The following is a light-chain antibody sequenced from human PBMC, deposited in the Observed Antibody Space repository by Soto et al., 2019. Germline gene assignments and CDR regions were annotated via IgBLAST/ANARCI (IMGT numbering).Light chain of an antibody. J-gene: IGKJ1*01. CDR2: GAS. CDR1: QSISTN. V-gene: IGKV3-15*01. CDR3: QQYTNWPPWT. Sequence: EIVMTQSPATLSVSPGERVTLSCRASQSISTNLAWYQQKPGQAPRLLIYGASARATGIPARFSGSGSGTEFTLTISSLQSDEFAVYYCQQYTNWPPWTFGQGTKVDFK.